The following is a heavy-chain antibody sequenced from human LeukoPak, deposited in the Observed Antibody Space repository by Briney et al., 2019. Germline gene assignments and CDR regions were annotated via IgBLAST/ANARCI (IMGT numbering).Heavy chain of an antibody. CDR1: GFTFSSYS. J-gene: IGHJ4*02. CDR2: ISSSSSYI. Sequence: GSLKLSCAASGFTFSSYSMNWVRQAPGKGLEWVSSISSSSSYIYYADSVKGRFTISRDNAKNSLYLQMNSLRAEDTAVYYCARHDFGELSADYWGQGTLVTVSS. D-gene: IGHD3-10*01. V-gene: IGHV3-21*01. CDR3: ARHDFGELSADY.